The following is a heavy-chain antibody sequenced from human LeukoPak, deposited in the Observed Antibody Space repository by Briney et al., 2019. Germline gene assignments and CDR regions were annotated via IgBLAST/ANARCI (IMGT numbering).Heavy chain of an antibody. CDR1: GFTFSSYA. J-gene: IGHJ6*02. D-gene: IGHD3-10*01. Sequence: PGGSLRLSCAASGFTFSSYAMHWVRQAPGKGLEWVAVISYDGSSKYYADSVKGRFTISRDNSKNTLYLQMHSLRAEDTAVYYCGKRELWHGSGEDAWGQGTTVTVSS. CDR2: ISYDGSSK. V-gene: IGHV3-30-3*02. CDR3: GKRELWHGSGEDA.